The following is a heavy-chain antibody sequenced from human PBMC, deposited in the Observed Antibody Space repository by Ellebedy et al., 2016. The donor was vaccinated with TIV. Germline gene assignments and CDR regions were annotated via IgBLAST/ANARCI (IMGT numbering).Heavy chain of an antibody. V-gene: IGHV3-7*01. CDR2: INQDGSDK. Sequence: GGSLRLSCAASRFSFRDYWMTWVRQPPGEGLEWVANINQDGSDKYYVDSVKGRFTISRDNAKNSLYLQMNSLRVEDTSVYYCATDGSYGDYRSPAHAFVTWGQGTMVTVSS. CDR1: RFSFRDYW. CDR3: ATDGSYGDYRSPAHAFVT. J-gene: IGHJ3*02. D-gene: IGHD4-17*01.